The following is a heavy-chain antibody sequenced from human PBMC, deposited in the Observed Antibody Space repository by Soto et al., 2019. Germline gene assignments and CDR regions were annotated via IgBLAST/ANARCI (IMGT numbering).Heavy chain of an antibody. D-gene: IGHD3-3*01. CDR1: GFTFSSYA. Sequence: QPGGSLRLSCAASGFTFSSYAMSWVRQAPGKGLEWVSAISGSGGSTYYADSVKGRFTISRDNSKNTLYLQMNSLRAEDTAVYYCAKDTVFLEWLSLNTLFDYWGQGTLVTVSS. CDR2: ISGSGGST. J-gene: IGHJ4*02. CDR3: AKDTVFLEWLSLNTLFDY. V-gene: IGHV3-23*01.